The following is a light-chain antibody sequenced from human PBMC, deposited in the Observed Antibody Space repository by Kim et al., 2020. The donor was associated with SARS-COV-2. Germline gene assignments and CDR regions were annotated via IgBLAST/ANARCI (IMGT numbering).Light chain of an antibody. CDR2: VAH. V-gene: IGKV1-27*01. CDR3: QKFNSAPWT. Sequence: YASLGGRVTITSRASQAIRNDLVWYQQKPEKVPKLLIYVAHALESGVPSRFSASGSGPDFTLTISSLQPEDVATYYCQKFNSAPWTFGPGTKLEIK. J-gene: IGKJ2*01. CDR1: QAIRND.